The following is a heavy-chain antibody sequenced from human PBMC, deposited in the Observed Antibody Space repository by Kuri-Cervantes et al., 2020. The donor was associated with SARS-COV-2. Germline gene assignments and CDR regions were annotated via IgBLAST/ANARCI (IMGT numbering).Heavy chain of an antibody. J-gene: IGHJ6*02. CDR1: GGSFSGYY. CDR3: ARDTPPIYYYYGMDV. V-gene: IGHV4-34*01. CDR2: IYHSGST. D-gene: IGHD5-18*01. Sequence: SQTLSLTCAVYGGSFSGYYWSWIRQPPGKGLEWIGSIYHSGSTYYNPSLKSRVTISVDTSKNQFSLKLSSVTAADTAVYYCARDTPPIYYYYGMDVWGQGTTVTVSS.